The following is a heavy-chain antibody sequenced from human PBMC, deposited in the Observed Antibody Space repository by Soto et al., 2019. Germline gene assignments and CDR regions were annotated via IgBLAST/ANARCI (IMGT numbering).Heavy chain of an antibody. CDR2: IYYSGST. CDR3: ARHVGEREWLVIVNWFDP. D-gene: IGHD6-19*01. V-gene: IGHV4-39*01. J-gene: IGHJ5*02. CDR1: GHSISSSSYY. Sequence: SDTLSLTCTVSGHSISSSSYYGGWIRQPPGKGLEWIGSIYYSGSTYYNPSLKSRVTISVDTSKNQFSLKLSSVTAADTAVYYCARHVGEREWLVIVNWFDPCGQGTLVT.